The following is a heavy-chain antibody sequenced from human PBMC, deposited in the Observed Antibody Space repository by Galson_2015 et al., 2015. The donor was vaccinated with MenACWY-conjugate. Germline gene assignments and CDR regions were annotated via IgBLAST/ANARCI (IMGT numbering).Heavy chain of an antibody. CDR2: IYSGGST. Sequence: SLRLSCAASGFTVSSSYMSWVRQAPGKGLEWVSVIYSGGSTYYADSVKGRFTISRDNSKNTLYLQMNSLRAEDTAVYYCAREENYGAQRDYYYGMDVWGQGTTVTVSS. D-gene: IGHD4-17*01. CDR3: AREENYGAQRDYYYGMDV. CDR1: GFTVSSSY. V-gene: IGHV3-53*01. J-gene: IGHJ6*02.